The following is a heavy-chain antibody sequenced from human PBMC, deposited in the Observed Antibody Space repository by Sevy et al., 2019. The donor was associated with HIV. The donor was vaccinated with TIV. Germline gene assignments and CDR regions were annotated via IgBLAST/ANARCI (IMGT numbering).Heavy chain of an antibody. Sequence: ASVKVSCKASGYTFTSYGISWVRQAPGQGLEWMGWISAYNGNTNYALKLQGRVTMTTDTSTSTGYMELRSLRSDDTAVYYCARERSYYDFWSGYSRGQYYYYGMDVWGQGTTVTVSS. CDR2: ISAYNGNT. J-gene: IGHJ6*02. D-gene: IGHD3-3*01. CDR3: ARERSYYDFWSGYSRGQYYYYGMDV. CDR1: GYTFTSYG. V-gene: IGHV1-18*01.